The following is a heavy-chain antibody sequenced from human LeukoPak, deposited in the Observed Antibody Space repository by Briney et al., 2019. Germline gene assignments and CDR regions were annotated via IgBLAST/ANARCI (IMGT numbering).Heavy chain of an antibody. CDR1: GFTFSSYA. D-gene: IGHD3-10*01. CDR3: AKDGDVLLWFEESLIGDFDY. Sequence: GGSLRLSCAASGFTFSSYAMSWVRQAPGKGLEWVSAISGSGGSTYYADSVKGRFTISRDNSKNTLYLQMNSLRAEDTAVYYCAKDGDVLLWFEESLIGDFDYWGQGTLVTVSS. CDR2: ISGSGGST. J-gene: IGHJ4*02. V-gene: IGHV3-23*01.